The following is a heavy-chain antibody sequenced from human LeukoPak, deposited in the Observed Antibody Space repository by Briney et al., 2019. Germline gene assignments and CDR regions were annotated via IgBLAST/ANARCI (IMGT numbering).Heavy chain of an antibody. CDR2: IRYDGSNK. CDR1: GFTLSSYG. J-gene: IGHJ4*02. CDR3: AKQFMITFGGVIGNFDY. V-gene: IGHV3-30*02. Sequence: GGSLRLSCAASGFTLSSYGMHWVRQAPGKGLEWVAFIRYDGSNKYYADSVKGRFTISRDNSKNTLYLQMNSLRAEDTAVYYCAKQFMITFGGVIGNFDYWGQGTLVTVSS. D-gene: IGHD3-16*02.